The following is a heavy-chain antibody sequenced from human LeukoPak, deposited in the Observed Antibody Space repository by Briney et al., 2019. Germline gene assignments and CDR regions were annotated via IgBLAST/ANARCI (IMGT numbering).Heavy chain of an antibody. CDR2: INHSGST. CDR3: ARHRRGYSSSWSQFDP. V-gene: IGHV4-34*01. Sequence: SETLSLTCAVYGGSFSGYYWSWLRQPPGKGLEWIGEINHSGSTNYNPSLKSRVTISVDTSKNQFSLKLSSVTAADTAVYYCARHRRGYSSSWSQFDPWGQGTLVTVSS. D-gene: IGHD6-13*01. J-gene: IGHJ5*02. CDR1: GGSFSGYY.